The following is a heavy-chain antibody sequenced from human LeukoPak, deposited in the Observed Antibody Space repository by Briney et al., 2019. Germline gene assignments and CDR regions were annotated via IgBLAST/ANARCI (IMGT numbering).Heavy chain of an antibody. V-gene: IGHV3-23*01. CDR2: ISGSGGST. CDR1: GFTFSSYA. CDR3: AKDPKSYYDFWSGYLYFDY. D-gene: IGHD3-3*01. Sequence: GGSLRLSCAASGFTFSSYAMSWVRQASGKGLEWVSAISGSGGSTYYADSVKGRFTISRDNSKNTLYLQMNSLRAEDTAVYYCAKDPKSYYDFWSGYLYFDYWGQGTLVTVFS. J-gene: IGHJ4*02.